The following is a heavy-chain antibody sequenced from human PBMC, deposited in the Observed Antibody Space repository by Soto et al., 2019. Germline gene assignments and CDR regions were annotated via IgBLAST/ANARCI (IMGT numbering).Heavy chain of an antibody. CDR1: GFTFSSYG. CDR2: ISYDGSNK. D-gene: IGHD4-17*01. J-gene: IGHJ4*02. V-gene: IGHV3-30*18. Sequence: GGSLRLSCAASGFTFSSYGMHWVRQAPGKGLEWVAVISYDGSNKYYADSVKGRFTISRDNSKNTLYLQMNSLRAEDTAVYYCAKGWRPMTTVTLNFDYWGQGTLVTVSS. CDR3: AKGWRPMTTVTLNFDY.